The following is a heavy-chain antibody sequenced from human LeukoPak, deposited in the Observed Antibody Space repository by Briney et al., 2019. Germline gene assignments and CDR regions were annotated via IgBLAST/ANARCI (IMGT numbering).Heavy chain of an antibody. V-gene: IGHV4-4*07. CDR2: IYNSGRT. J-gene: IGHJ4*02. CDR3: ARMRTGTGELDY. CDR1: GGSISSYY. D-gene: IGHD1-7*01. Sequence: SETLSLTCTVSGGSISSYYWSWIRQPAGKGLEWIGRIYNSGRTNYNPSLKSRVTMSVDTSKNQFSLKLSSVTAADTAVYYYARMRTGTGELDYWGQGTLVTVSS.